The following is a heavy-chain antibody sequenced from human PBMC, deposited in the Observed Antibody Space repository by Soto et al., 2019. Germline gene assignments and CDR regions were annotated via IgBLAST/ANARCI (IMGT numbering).Heavy chain of an antibody. CDR1: VDSITTYY. V-gene: IGHV4-4*07. J-gene: IGHJ6*02. CDR2: IDTSGNT. D-gene: IGHD6-13*01. Sequence: AETLSLTCTVSVDSITTYYWSWIRQPAGKGLEWIGRIDTSGNTNYNPSLKSRVTMSVDTSKKQFSLKLTSVTAADPAVYYCARYSNTWFQTEGMDVWGQGTTVTVSS. CDR3: ARYSNTWFQTEGMDV.